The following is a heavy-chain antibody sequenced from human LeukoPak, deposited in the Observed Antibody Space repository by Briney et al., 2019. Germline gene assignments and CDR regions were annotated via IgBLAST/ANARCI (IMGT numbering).Heavy chain of an antibody. V-gene: IGHV3-21*06. CDR2: ISGDSSNV. J-gene: IGHJ6*02. CDR1: GYTFTSYG. Sequence: GASVKVSCKASGYTFTSYGISWVRQAPGKGLEWVSSISGDSSNVYYSGSVKGRFTISRDNAKNSVFLQMNSLRADDTALYYCASPSYSGSYYYYYGMDVWGQGTTVTVSS. D-gene: IGHD1-26*01. CDR3: ASPSYSGSYYYYYGMDV.